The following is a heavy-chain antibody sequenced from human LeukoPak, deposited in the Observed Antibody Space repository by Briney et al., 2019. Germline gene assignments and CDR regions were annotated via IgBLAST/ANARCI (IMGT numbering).Heavy chain of an antibody. CDR3: ASAGATIYFDY. D-gene: IGHD1-26*01. CDR2: IYSGGST. Sequence: GGSLRLSCAASGFTVSSNYMSWVRQAPGKGLEWVSVIYSGGSTYYADSVKGRFTISRDNAKNSLYLQMNSLRAEDTAVYYCASAGATIYFDYWGQGTLVTVSS. J-gene: IGHJ4*02. CDR1: GFTVSSNY. V-gene: IGHV3-53*01.